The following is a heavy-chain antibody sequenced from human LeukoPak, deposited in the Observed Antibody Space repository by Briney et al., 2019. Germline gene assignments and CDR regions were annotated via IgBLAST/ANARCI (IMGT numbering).Heavy chain of an antibody. CDR2: IRYDAINE. Sequence: PGGSLRLSCAASGFVFSNYGMNWVRQAPGKGPEWVAVIRYDAINEYYADSVKGRFTISRDNSKNTLYLQMNSLRAEDTAVYYCAKALYDSTGRDAFDIWGQGTMVTVSS. CDR3: AKALYDSTGRDAFDI. V-gene: IGHV3-30*02. D-gene: IGHD3-22*01. CDR1: GFVFSNYG. J-gene: IGHJ3*02.